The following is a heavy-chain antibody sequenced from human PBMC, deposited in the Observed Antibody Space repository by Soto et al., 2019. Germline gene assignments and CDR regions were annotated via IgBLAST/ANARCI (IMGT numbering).Heavy chain of an antibody. J-gene: IGHJ4*02. CDR1: GFSFNTYW. V-gene: IGHV3-7*04. CDR2: IKHDDSEI. CDR3: VRGGTYFDY. Sequence: PGGSLRPSCAASGFSFNTYWMNWVRQTPGKGLQWVANIKHDDSEIYYVDSVKGLFAISRDSAKNSRYLQMNSLTVDDSAIYYCVRGGTYFDYWGRGVLVTVSS.